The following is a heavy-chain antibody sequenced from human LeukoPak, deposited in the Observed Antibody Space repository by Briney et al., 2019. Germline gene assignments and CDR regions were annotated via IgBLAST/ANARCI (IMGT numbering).Heavy chain of an antibody. Sequence: ASVKVSCKASGYTFTDYYIHWVRQAPGQGLEWMGWINPNTGGTTYAKKFQGRVTMTRDTYISTAYMEVSRLRSDDTAVYYCARPRAFSYGQMYYFDYWGQGALVTVSS. CDR3: ARPRAFSYGQMYYFDY. CDR1: GYTFTDYY. J-gene: IGHJ4*02. CDR2: INPNTGGT. V-gene: IGHV1-2*02. D-gene: IGHD5-18*01.